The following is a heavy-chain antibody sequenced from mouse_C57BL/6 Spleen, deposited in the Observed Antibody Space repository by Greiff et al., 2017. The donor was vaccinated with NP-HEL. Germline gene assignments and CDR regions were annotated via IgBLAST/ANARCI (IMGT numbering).Heavy chain of an antibody. J-gene: IGHJ1*03. CDR1: GYTFTSYW. D-gene: IGHD2-4*01. CDR2: IDPSDSET. V-gene: IGHV1-52*01. Sequence: QVQLQQPGAELVRPGSSVKLSCKASGYTFTSYWMHWVKQRPIQGLEWIGNIDPSDSETHYNQKFKDKATLTVDKSSSTAYMQLSSLTSEDSAVYYCARRNYDFNWYFDVWGTGTTVTVSS. CDR3: ARRNYDFNWYFDV.